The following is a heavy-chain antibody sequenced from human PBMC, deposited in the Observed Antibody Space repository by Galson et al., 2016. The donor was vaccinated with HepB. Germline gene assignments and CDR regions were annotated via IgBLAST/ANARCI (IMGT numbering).Heavy chain of an antibody. V-gene: IGHV1-2*04. CDR2: INPNSGGT. Sequence: SVKVSCKASGYTFSDYYIHWVRQAPGQGLEWMGWINPNSGGTNYAENFQGWVTMTRDTSITTAYMELSRLTSNDTAVYYCVREFLDPQQKRYSSTWHMSSGPWDPWGQGTLVTVSS. J-gene: IGHJ5*02. CDR3: VREFLDPQQKRYSSTWHMSSGPWDP. D-gene: IGHD6-19*01. CDR1: GYTFSDYY.